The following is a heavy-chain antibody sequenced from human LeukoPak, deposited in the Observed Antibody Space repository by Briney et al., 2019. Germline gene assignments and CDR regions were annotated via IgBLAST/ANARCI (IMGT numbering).Heavy chain of an antibody. V-gene: IGHV4-34*01. CDR1: GGSFSGYY. CDR2: INHSGST. D-gene: IGHD3-10*01. CDR3: ARVAWGYYGSGSYNNWFDP. Sequence: SETLSLTCAVYGGSFSGYYWSWIRQPPGKGLEWIGEINHSGSTNYNPSLKSRVTISVDTSKNQFSLKLRSVTAADTAVYYCARVAWGYYGSGSYNNWFDPWGQGTLVTVSS. J-gene: IGHJ5*02.